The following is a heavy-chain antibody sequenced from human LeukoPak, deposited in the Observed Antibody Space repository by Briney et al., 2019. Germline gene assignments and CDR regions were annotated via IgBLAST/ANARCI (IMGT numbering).Heavy chain of an antibody. CDR3: ARENYDIMTGNDAFDI. Sequence: GGSLRLSCAASGFTFISYWMSCVRHSPGKGLEWVANIKQDGSEKYYVDSVKGRFTISRDNAKNSLYLQMNSLRAEDTAVYYCARENYDIMTGNDAFDIWGQGTMVTVSS. CDR1: GFTFISYW. J-gene: IGHJ3*02. V-gene: IGHV3-7*01. CDR2: IKQDGSEK. D-gene: IGHD3-9*01.